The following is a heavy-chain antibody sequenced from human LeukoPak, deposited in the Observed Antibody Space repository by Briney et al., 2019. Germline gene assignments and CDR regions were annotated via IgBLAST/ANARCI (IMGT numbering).Heavy chain of an antibody. J-gene: IGHJ6*04. D-gene: IGHD3-10*02. V-gene: IGHV3-74*01. CDR2: INSDGSST. CDR1: GFTFSSYW. Sequence: GGSLRLSCAASGFTFSSYWMHWVRQAPGKGLVWVSRINSDGSSTSYADSVKGRFTISRDNAKSSLYLQMNSLRAEDTAVYYCAELGITMIGGVWGKGTTVTISS. CDR3: AELGITMIGGV.